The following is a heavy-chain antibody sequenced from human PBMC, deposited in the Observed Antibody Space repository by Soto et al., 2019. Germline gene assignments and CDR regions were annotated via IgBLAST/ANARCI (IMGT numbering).Heavy chain of an antibody. CDR1: GGSFSGYY. J-gene: IGHJ4*02. CDR2: INHSGST. CDR3: ARVDKRAVRGINPGDIDY. D-gene: IGHD3-10*01. Sequence: SETLSLTCAVYGGSFSGYYWSWIRQPPGKGLEWIGEINHSGSTNYNPSLKSRVTISVDTSKNQFSLNLSSVTAADTAVYYCARVDKRAVRGINPGDIDYWGQGTLVTVSS. V-gene: IGHV4-34*01.